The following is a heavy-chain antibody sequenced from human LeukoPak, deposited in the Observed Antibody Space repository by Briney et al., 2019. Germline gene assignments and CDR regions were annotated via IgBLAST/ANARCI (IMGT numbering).Heavy chain of an antibody. Sequence: ASVKVSCKASGYTFTSYDINWVRQATGQGLEWMGWMNPNSGNTGYAQKFQGRVTMTRDTSTSTVYMELSSLRSEDTAVYYCARDGGYYDILYWGQGTLVTVSS. CDR1: GYTFTSYD. D-gene: IGHD3-22*01. J-gene: IGHJ4*02. CDR3: ARDGGYYDILY. V-gene: IGHV1-8*01. CDR2: MNPNSGNT.